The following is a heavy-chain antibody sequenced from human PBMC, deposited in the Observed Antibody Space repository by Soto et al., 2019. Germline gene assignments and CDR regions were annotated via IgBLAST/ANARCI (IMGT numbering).Heavy chain of an antibody. Sequence: SATLSLTCAVSGGSISGSYYYWAWLRQSPGKGPEWIGSVFYTGFTSYNPSLESRVSVSVDTSKSQFSLKLSAVTAADTAVYYCATSQKGYNWNYFDHWGQGALVTVSS. CDR1: GGSISGSYYY. J-gene: IGHJ4*02. D-gene: IGHD1-20*01. CDR3: ATSQKGYNWNYFDH. CDR2: VFYTGFT. V-gene: IGHV4-39*01.